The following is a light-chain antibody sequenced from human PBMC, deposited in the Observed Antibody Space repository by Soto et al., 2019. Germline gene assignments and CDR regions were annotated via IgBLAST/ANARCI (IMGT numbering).Light chain of an antibody. CDR3: SSYTRSSTLVV. CDR1: NSDIGGYNY. CDR2: EVS. V-gene: IGLV2-14*01. Sequence: QSALTQPASVSGSPGQSVTISCTGSNSDIGGYNYVSWYQQHPGKAPKLMIYEVSNRPSGVSSRFSGSKSGNTASLTISGLQAEDGADYYCSSYTRSSTLVVFGGGTQLTVL. J-gene: IGLJ2*01.